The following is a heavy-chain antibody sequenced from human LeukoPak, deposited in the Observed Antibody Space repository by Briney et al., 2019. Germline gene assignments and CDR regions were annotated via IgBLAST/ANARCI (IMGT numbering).Heavy chain of an antibody. Sequence: SESLTLTCTVSGGSISSSGYYWGWIRQPPGKGLEWIGTIYYSGSTYYNPSLESRVTISVDTSKNQFPLKLSSVTAADTAVYYCARFSTFATHFDYWGQGTLVTVSS. CDR3: ARFSTFATHFDY. D-gene: IGHD2-2*01. CDR2: IYYSGST. CDR1: GGSISSSGYY. V-gene: IGHV4-39*01. J-gene: IGHJ4*02.